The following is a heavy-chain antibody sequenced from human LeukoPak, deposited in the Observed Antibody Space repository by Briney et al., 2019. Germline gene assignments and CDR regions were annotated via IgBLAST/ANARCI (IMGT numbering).Heavy chain of an antibody. D-gene: IGHD6-19*01. CDR3: ATKGRISGWYLDI. V-gene: IGHV3-23*01. CDR1: GFAFSSYA. J-gene: IGHJ3*02. CDR2: ISGSDVST. Sequence: GGSLRLSCTASGFAFSSYAMNWVRQAPGKGLEWVSSISGSDVSTYYADSVKGRFTISRDNSKNTLYLQMNSLRAEDTAVYYCATKGRISGWYLDIWGQGTMVTVSS.